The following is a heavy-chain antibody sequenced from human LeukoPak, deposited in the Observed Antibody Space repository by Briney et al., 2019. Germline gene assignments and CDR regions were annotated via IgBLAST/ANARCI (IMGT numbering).Heavy chain of an antibody. D-gene: IGHD2-2*01. Sequence: GTSLRLSCEASGFSFGSYAMHGLRQAPGGGLEWVSAISGSGGSTYHADSVKGRLTISRDNSKNTLYLQMNSLRADDTAVYYCAKGPFSRGSSKGTANWFDPWGQGTLVTVSS. CDR3: AKGPFSRGSSKGTANWFDP. V-gene: IGHV3-23*01. J-gene: IGHJ5*02. CDR1: GFSFGSYA. CDR2: ISGSGGST.